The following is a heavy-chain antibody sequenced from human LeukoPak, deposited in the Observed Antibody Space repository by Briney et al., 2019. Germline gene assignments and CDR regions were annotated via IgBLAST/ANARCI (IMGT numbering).Heavy chain of an antibody. J-gene: IGHJ4*02. D-gene: IGHD3-22*01. Sequence: PGGSLRLSCAASGLTFSSYAMSWVRQAPGKGLEWVSAISGSGGSTYYADSMKGRFTISRDNSKNTLYLQMSSLRAEDTAVYYYAKDREEGVSYYYDSSSKSWGQGTLVTVSS. CDR1: GLTFSSYA. V-gene: IGHV3-23*01. CDR3: AKDREEGVSYYYDSSSKS. CDR2: ISGSGGST.